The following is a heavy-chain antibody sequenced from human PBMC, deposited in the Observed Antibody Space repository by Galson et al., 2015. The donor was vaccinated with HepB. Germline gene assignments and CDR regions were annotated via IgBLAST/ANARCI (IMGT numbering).Heavy chain of an antibody. J-gene: IGHJ4*02. D-gene: IGHD6-19*01. V-gene: IGHV1-46*03. CDR3: ARVSTSGWSLDY. CDR1: GYTFTSYY. Sequence: SVKVSCKASGYTFTSYYMHWVRQAPGQGLEWMGIINPSGGSTSYAQKFQGRVTMTRDTSTSTVYMGLSSLRSEDTAVYYCARVSTSGWSLDYWGQGTLVTVSS. CDR2: INPSGGST.